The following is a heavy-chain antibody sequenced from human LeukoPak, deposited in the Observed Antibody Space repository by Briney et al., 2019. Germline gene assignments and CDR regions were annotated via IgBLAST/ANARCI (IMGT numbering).Heavy chain of an antibody. D-gene: IGHD3-3*01. CDR3: ARVGWSGYGVDY. CDR1: GFTFSSYG. V-gene: IGHV3-30*02. Sequence: GGSLRLSCAASGFTFSSYGMHWVRQAPGKGLEWVAFIRYDGSNKYHADSVKGRFTISRDNAKNSLYLQMNSLRAEDTAVYYCARVGWSGYGVDYWGQGTLVTVSS. CDR2: IRYDGSNK. J-gene: IGHJ4*02.